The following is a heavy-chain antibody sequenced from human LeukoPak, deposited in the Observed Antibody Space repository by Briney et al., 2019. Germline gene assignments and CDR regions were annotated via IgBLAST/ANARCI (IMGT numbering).Heavy chain of an antibody. CDR1: GGSISSGGYY. Sequence: SETLSLTCTVSGGSISSGGYYWSCIRQHPGKGLEWIGYIYYSGSTYNNPPLKSRVTISVETSKNQCSLKLSSVTAADTAVYYCAKGVSTAGTDPFDIWGQGTMVTVSS. CDR3: AKGVSTAGTDPFDI. D-gene: IGHD6-13*01. J-gene: IGHJ3*02. CDR2: IYYSGST. V-gene: IGHV4-31*03.